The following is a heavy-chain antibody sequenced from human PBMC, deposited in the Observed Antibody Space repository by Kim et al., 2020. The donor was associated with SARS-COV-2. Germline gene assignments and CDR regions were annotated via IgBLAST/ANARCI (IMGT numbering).Heavy chain of an antibody. J-gene: IGHJ3*02. CDR2: IYYSGST. V-gene: IGHV4-59*08. CDR3: ARRDRITIFGVAIGEGAFDI. CDR1: GGSISSYY. D-gene: IGHD3-3*01. Sequence: SETLSLTCTVSGGSISSYYWSWIRQPPGKGLEWIGYIYYSGSTNYNPSLKSRVTISVDTSKNPFSLKLSSVTAADTAVYYCARRDRITIFGVAIGEGAFDIWGQGTMVTVSS.